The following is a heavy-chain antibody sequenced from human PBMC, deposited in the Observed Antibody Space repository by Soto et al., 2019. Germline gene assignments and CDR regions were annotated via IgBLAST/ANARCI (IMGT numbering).Heavy chain of an antibody. J-gene: IGHJ6*03. D-gene: IGHD4-17*01. CDR3: ARGGLRTLYYYYYYMDV. CDR2: IWYDGSNK. V-gene: IGHV3-33*01. CDR1: GFSFSSYG. Sequence: PGGSLRLSCAPSGFSFSSYGMHWARQAPGKGLEWVAVIWYDGSNKVYADSVKGRFTISRDDAKNTLYLQMNSLRAEDTAVYYCARGGLRTLYYYYYYMDVWGKGTTVTVSS.